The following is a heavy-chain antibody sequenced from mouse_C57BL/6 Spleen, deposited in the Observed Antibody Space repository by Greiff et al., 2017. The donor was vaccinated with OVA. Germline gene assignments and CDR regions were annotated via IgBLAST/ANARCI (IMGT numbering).Heavy chain of an antibody. CDR1: GYTFTDYE. D-gene: IGHD2-5*01. Sequence: QVQLQQSGAELVRPGASVTLSCKASGYTFTDYEMHWVKQTPVHGLVWIGAIDPETGGTAYNQKFKGKAILTADKSSSTAYMELRSLTSEDSAVYYCTRASNYEDAMDYWGQGTSVTVSS. V-gene: IGHV1-15*01. J-gene: IGHJ4*01. CDR2: IDPETGGT. CDR3: TRASNYEDAMDY.